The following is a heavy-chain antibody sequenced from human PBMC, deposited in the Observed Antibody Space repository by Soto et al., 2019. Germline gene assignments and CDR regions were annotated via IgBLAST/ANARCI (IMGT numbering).Heavy chain of an antibody. J-gene: IGHJ4*02. CDR2: ISSSSSYI. CDR1: GFTFSSYS. Sequence: EVQLVESGGGLVKPGGSLRLSCAASGFTFSSYSMNWVRQAPGKGLEWVSSISSSSSYIYYADSVKGRFTTSRDNAKNSLYLQMNSLRAEDTAVYYCARDLPYDTGVGFDYWGQGTLVTVSS. CDR3: ARDLPYDTGVGFDY. D-gene: IGHD3-9*01. V-gene: IGHV3-21*01.